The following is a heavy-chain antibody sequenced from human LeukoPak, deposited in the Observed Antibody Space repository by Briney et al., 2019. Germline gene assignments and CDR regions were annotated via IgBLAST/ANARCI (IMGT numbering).Heavy chain of an antibody. CDR1: GFTFSSYS. CDR3: ARGGYSYGYGDY. CDR2: ISSSSSYI. Sequence: KTGGSLRLSCAASGFTFSSYSMNWVRQAPGMGLEWVSSISSSSSYIYYADSVKGRFTISRDNAKNSLYLQMNSLRAEDTAVYYCARGGYSYGYGDYWGQGTLVTVSS. J-gene: IGHJ4*02. V-gene: IGHV3-21*01. D-gene: IGHD5-18*01.